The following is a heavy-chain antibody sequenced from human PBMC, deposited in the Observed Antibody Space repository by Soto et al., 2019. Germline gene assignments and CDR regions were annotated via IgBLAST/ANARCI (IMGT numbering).Heavy chain of an antibody. CDR3: AKEDEYYYDSSGPAY. CDR1: GFTFSSYG. J-gene: IGHJ4*02. Sequence: GGSLRLSCAASGFTFSSYGMHWVRQAPGKGLEWVAVISYDGSNKYYADSVKGRFTISRDNSKNTLYLQMNSLRAEDTAVYYCAKEDEYYYDSSGPAYWGQGTLVTVSS. V-gene: IGHV3-30*18. CDR2: ISYDGSNK. D-gene: IGHD3-22*01.